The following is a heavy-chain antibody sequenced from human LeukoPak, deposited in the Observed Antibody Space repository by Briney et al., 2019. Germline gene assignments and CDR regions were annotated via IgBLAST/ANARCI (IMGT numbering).Heavy chain of an antibody. CDR2: IAHHGNNK. D-gene: IGHD2-8*02. V-gene: IGHV3-30*02. CDR1: GFTFSSSA. J-gene: IGHJ4*02. CDR3: AKDGSWSCTD. Sequence: GGSLRLSCGASGFTFSSSAMHWVRQRPRKGQGRVAYIAHHGNNKYYADSVKSRFTISRDNSKGSLYLQMNSLRADDTAVYYCAKDGSWSCTDWGEGTLVRVSS.